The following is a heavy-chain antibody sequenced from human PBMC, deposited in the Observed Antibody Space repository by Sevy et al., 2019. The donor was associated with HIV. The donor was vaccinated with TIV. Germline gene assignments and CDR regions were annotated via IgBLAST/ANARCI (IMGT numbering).Heavy chain of an antibody. V-gene: IGHV3-21*01. CDR3: ARSSSTAMVRFDY. D-gene: IGHD5-18*01. CDR1: GFTFSSYS. J-gene: IGHJ4*02. CDR2: ISSSSSYI. Sequence: GGSLRLSCAASGFTFSSYSMNWVRQAPGKGLEWVSSISSSSSYIYYADSVKGRFTISRDNAKNPLYLQMNSLRAEDTAVYYCARSSSTAMVRFDYWGQGTLVTVSS.